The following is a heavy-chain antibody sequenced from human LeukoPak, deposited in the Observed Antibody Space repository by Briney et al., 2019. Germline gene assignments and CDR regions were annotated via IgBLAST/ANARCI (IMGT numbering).Heavy chain of an antibody. CDR1: GSTFGDLA. J-gene: IGHJ6*02. Sequence: GGSLRLSCRGSGSTFGDLAMSWVRQAPGKGLEWVGFIRSKAYRGTTEYAASVKGRFTISRDDSASIAYLQMNSLKTENTAVYYCARGPIQLWIHNAMDVWGQGTTVTVSS. D-gene: IGHD5-18*01. CDR2: IRSKAYRGTT. V-gene: IGHV3-49*04. CDR3: ARGPIQLWIHNAMDV.